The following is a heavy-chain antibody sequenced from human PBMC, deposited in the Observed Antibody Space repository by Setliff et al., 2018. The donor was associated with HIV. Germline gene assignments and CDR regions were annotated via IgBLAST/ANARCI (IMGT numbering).Heavy chain of an antibody. D-gene: IGHD5-12*01. J-gene: IGHJ4*02. CDR2: ITSGGST. CDR3: ARVMIGYSGYDAFDY. CDR1: GFTFSSYA. V-gene: IGHV3-23*01. Sequence: GSLRLSCAASGFTFSSYAMSWVRQTPEKELEWVSIITSGGSTYYADSAKGRFIISRDNSQNTLYLQMNSLRAEDTAVYYCARVMIGYSGYDAFDYWGQGTLVTVSS.